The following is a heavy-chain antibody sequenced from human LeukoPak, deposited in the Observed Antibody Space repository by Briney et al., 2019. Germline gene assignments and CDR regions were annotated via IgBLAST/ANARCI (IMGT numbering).Heavy chain of an antibody. CDR2: IKSKTDGGTA. CDR1: GFTLSNAW. J-gene: IGHJ4*02. CDR3: TIPTSERWLHPY. Sequence: GGSLRLSCAASGFTLSNAWMSWVRQAPGKGLEWVGRIKSKTDGGTADHAAPVKGRFTISRDDSENTLYLQMSSLKTEDTAVYYCTIPTSERWLHPYWGQGTLVTVSS. D-gene: IGHD5-24*01. V-gene: IGHV3-15*01.